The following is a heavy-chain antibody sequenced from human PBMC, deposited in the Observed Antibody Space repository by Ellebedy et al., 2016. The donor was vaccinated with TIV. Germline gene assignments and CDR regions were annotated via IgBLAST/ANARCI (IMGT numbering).Heavy chain of an antibody. D-gene: IGHD7-27*01. CDR3: ARINWGYYFDY. J-gene: IGHJ4*02. CDR1: GGSISSYY. Sequence: MPSETLSLTCTVSGGSISSYYWSWIRQPPGKGLEWIGYIYYSGSTNYNPSLKSRVTISVDTSKNQFSLKLSSVTAADTAVYYCARINWGYYFDYWGQGTLVTVSS. V-gene: IGHV4-59*01. CDR2: IYYSGST.